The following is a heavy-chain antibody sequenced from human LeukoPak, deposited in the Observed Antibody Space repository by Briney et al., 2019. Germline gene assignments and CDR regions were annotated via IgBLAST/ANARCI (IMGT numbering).Heavy chain of an antibody. J-gene: IGHJ6*02. CDR1: GFTVTSNY. CDR2: IYSDAST. CDR3: ARPNYVWRTYRGAIDV. Sequence: GGSLRLSCAASGFTVTSNYMSWVRQAPGKGLEWVSVIYSDASTYYADSVKGRFTISRHNSKNTLYLQMNSLRTEDTAVYYRARPNYVWRTYRGAIDVWGQGTTVTVSS. V-gene: IGHV3-53*04. D-gene: IGHD3-16*01.